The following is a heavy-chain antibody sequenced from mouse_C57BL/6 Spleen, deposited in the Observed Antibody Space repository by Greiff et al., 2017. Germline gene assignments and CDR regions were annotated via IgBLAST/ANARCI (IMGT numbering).Heavy chain of an antibody. J-gene: IGHJ1*03. CDR3: AIEGGSSPTYWYFDV. D-gene: IGHD1-1*01. V-gene: IGHV1-74*01. Sequence: QVHVKQPGAELVKPGASVKVSCKASGYTFTSYWMHWVKQRPGQGLEWIGRIHPSDSDTNYNQKFKGKATLTVDKSSSTAYMQLSSLTSEDSAVYYCAIEGGSSPTYWYFDVWGTGTTVTVSS. CDR2: IHPSDSDT. CDR1: GYTFTSYW.